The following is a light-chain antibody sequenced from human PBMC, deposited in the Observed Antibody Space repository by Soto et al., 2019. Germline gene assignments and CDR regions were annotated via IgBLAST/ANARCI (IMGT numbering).Light chain of an antibody. CDR2: GNS. CDR1: SSNIGAGYD. CDR3: QSYDSSLSGYV. Sequence: QLVLTQPPSVSGAPGQRVTISCTGSSSNIGAGYDVHWYQQLPGTAPKRLIYGNSNRPSGVPDRFSGSKSGTSASRAITVLQAEDEADYYCQSYDSSLSGYVFGTWTKLTVL. J-gene: IGLJ1*01. V-gene: IGLV1-40*01.